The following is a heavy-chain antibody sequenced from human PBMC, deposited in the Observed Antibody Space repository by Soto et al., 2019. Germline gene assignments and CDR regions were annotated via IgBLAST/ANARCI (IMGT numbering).Heavy chain of an antibody. CDR2: ISYDGSNK. D-gene: IGHD3-10*01. J-gene: IGHJ6*02. V-gene: IGHV3-30*18. CDR3: AKDRGAFDYYGSGYYYYGMDV. Sequence: PGGSLRLSCAASGFTFSSYGMHWVRQAPGKGLEWVAVISYDGSNKYYADSVKGRFTISRDNSKNTLYLQMNSLRAEDTAVYYCAKDRGAFDYYGSGYYYYGMDVWGQGTTVTVSS. CDR1: GFTFSSYG.